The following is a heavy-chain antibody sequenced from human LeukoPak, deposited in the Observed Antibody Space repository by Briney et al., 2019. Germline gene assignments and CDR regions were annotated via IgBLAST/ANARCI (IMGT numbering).Heavy chain of an antibody. CDR1: RFTFSNYA. V-gene: IGHV3-64*01. CDR3: ASGAYFDY. Sequence: PGGSLRLSCAASRFTFSNYAMHWVRQAPGKGLEHVSAISSNGGNTHYANSVKGRFTISRDNSKNTLYLQMGSLRAEDTAVYYCASGAYFDYWGQGTLVTVSS. CDR2: ISSNGGNT. J-gene: IGHJ4*02. D-gene: IGHD3-10*01.